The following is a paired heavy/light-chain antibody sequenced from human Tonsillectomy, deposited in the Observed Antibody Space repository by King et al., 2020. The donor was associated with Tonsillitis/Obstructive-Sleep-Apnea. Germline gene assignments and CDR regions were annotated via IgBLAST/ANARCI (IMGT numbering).Heavy chain of an antibody. CDR3: SVGIVATMNDY. CDR1: GFTFSTYA. V-gene: IGHV3-64D*06. CDR2: ISYNGGST. Sequence: EVQLVESGGGLVQPGGSLRLSCSASGFTFSTYAMHWVRQAPGKGLEYVSTISYNGGSTYYADSVKGRFTSSRDNSKNTLYLQMSSVRPEDTAVYYCSVGIVATMNDYWGQGTLVIVSS. D-gene: IGHD5-12*01. J-gene: IGHJ4*02.
Light chain of an antibody. CDR2: GAS. Sequence: EIVMTQSPATLSVSPGERATLSCRASQSVSSNLAWFQQKPGQAPRLLIYGASSRATGIPARFSGSGSGTEFTLTISSLQSEDFAVYYCQQYNNWPPYTFGQGTKLEIK. CDR1: QSVSSN. CDR3: QQYNNWPPYT. V-gene: IGKV3-15*01. J-gene: IGKJ2*01.